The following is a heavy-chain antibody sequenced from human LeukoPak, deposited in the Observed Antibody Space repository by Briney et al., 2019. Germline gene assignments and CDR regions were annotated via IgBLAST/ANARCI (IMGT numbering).Heavy chain of an antibody. J-gene: IGHJ4*02. CDR3: ARRVATDFYFDY. CDR1: GFTFSSYS. V-gene: IGHV3-66*04. CDR2: IYSGGNT. D-gene: IGHD5-12*01. Sequence: GGSLRLSRAASGFTFSSYSMNWVRQAPGKGLEWISVIYSGGNTYYADSVKGRFTISRDNSKNTLYLQMNSLRAEDTSVYYCARRVATDFYFDYWGQGILVTVSS.